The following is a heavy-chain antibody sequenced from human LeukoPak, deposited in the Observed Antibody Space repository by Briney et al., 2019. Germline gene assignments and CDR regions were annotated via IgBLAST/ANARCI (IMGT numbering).Heavy chain of an antibody. CDR3: ARGLRVDGSGSYYNRAFGYYMDV. J-gene: IGHJ6*03. D-gene: IGHD3-10*01. V-gene: IGHV4-61*02. Sequence: SETLSLTCTVSGGSISSGSYYWSWIRQPAGKGLEWIGLLYPSGSTNNSPSLKSRVTISVDTSENQFSLKLSSMTAADTAVYYCARGLRVDGSGSYYNRAFGYYMDVWGKGTTVTVSS. CDR2: LYPSGST. CDR1: GGSISSGSYY.